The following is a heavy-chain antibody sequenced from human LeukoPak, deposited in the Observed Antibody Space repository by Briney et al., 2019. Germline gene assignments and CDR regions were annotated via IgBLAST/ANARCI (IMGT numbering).Heavy chain of an antibody. J-gene: IGHJ5*02. CDR2: ISYDGSNK. Sequence: PGRSLRLSCAASGFTFSSYGMHWVRQAPGKGLEWVAVISYDGSNKYYADSVKGRFTISRDNSKNTLYLQMNSLRAEDTAVYYCVKAKRIFGVVYWFDPWGQGTLVTVSS. V-gene: IGHV3-30*18. CDR3: VKAKRIFGVVYWFDP. D-gene: IGHD3-3*01. CDR1: GFTFSSYG.